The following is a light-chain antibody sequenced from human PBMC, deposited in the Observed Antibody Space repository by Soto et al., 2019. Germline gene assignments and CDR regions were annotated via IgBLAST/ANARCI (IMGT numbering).Light chain of an antibody. Sequence: EIVLAQSPGTLSLSPGERATLSCRASQSVTNSFLAWYQQKPGQAPRLLIYGASRRATGIPDRLTGSGSGTDFTLAIIRLAPEDFAGYYSQQYVSSPWSFGQGTKVE. CDR2: GAS. CDR1: QSVTNSF. CDR3: QQYVSSPWS. V-gene: IGKV3-20*01. J-gene: IGKJ1*01.